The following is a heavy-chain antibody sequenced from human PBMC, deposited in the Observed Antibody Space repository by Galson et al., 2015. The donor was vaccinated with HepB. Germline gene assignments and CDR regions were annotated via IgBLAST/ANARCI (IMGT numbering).Heavy chain of an antibody. V-gene: IGHV3-30*03. J-gene: IGHJ6*02. CDR2: ISYDGRDQ. D-gene: IGHD6-19*01. CDR1: GFTFRSYG. CDR3: ATLWGGWYMASPNPDYYGMDV. Sequence: SLRLSCAASGFTFRSYGMHWVRQAPGKGLEWVTVISYDGRDQYYADSVKGRFTISRDNSKNTLSLQMNSLRAEDTAVYYCATLWGGWYMASPNPDYYGMDVWGQGTTVTVSS.